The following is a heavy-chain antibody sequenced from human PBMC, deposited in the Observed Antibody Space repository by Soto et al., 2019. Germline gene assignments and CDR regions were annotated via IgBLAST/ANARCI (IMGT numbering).Heavy chain of an antibody. D-gene: IGHD2-21*01. J-gene: IGHJ1*01. CDR1: GSTLSTFA. Sequence: SVKVSCKAPGSTLSTFAFHRVRQAPGQGLESMGEIIPLFGKANYAQKFQGRVTFSADRSTTTVFMEVNRLKSDDTAVYSCVRGSINLPDYFQTWGQGTVVTVSS. CDR2: IIPLFGKA. CDR3: VRGSINLPDYFQT. V-gene: IGHV1-69*06.